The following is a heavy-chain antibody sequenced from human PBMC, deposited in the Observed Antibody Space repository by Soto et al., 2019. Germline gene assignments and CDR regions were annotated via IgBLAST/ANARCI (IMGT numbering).Heavy chain of an antibody. Sequence: ASVKVSCKASGYTFTSYDINWVRQATGQGLEWMGWMNPNSGNTGYAQKFQGRDTMTRNTSISTAYMELSSLRSEDTAVYYCARGREGGVTVDFDYWGQGTLVTVSS. CDR3: ARGREGGVTVDFDY. V-gene: IGHV1-8*01. D-gene: IGHD2-21*02. CDR2: MNPNSGNT. J-gene: IGHJ4*02. CDR1: GYTFTSYD.